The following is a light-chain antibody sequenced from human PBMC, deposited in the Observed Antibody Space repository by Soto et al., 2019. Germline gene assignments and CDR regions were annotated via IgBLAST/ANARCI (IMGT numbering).Light chain of an antibody. J-gene: IGKJ4*01. CDR1: QSVSDK. CDR3: QQYNNWPLT. CDR2: GAS. V-gene: IGKV3-15*01. Sequence: EVLMTQSPATLSVSPGERATLSCRASQSVSDKLAWYQQKPGQAPGLLIYGASTRATGIPARFSGSGSGTEFTLTISSLQSEDFAGYYCQQYNNWPLTFGGGTKVEIK.